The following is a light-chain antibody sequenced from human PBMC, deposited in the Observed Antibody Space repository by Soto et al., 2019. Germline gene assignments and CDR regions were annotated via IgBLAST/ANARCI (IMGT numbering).Light chain of an antibody. CDR2: DAS. CDR3: QHLSNCPRT. J-gene: IGKJ1*01. Sequence: EIVLTQSPATLSLSPGERATLSCRASQSVSSYLAWYQQKPGQAPRLLIDDASNRATGIPARFSGSGSGTDFTLTICSLGPEDVAVFYCQHLSNCPRTFGQGTKVEI. V-gene: IGKV3-11*01. CDR1: QSVSSY.